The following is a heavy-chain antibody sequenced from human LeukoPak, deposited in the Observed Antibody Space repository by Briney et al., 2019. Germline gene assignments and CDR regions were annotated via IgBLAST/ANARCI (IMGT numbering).Heavy chain of an antibody. CDR1: GFTFCRYG. CDR2: IWYDGNNK. CDR3: ASPYYDSSGYYYWGNAFDI. V-gene: IGHV3-33*01. D-gene: IGHD3-22*01. J-gene: IGHJ3*02. Sequence: GGPLRLPCAASGFTFCRYGMLWVPQAPDKALEWVAVIWYDGNNKYYAHSEKGRFTIPRDIYKNALYLQMNSLRAEDGGVYYCASPYYDSSGYYYWGNAFDIWGQGTMVTVSS.